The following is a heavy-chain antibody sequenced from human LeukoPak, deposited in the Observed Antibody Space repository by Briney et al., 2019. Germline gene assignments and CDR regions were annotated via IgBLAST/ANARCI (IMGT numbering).Heavy chain of an antibody. CDR1: GYSFTSYW. Sequence: RESLKISCKGSGYSFTSYWIGWVRQMPGKGLEWMGIIYPIDSDTRYSPSFQGQVTFSADKSISTAYLQWSSLKASDTAIYYCARGSLNWPFDYWGQGTLVTVSS. J-gene: IGHJ4*02. D-gene: IGHD1-20*01. V-gene: IGHV5-51*01. CDR3: ARGSLNWPFDY. CDR2: IYPIDSDT.